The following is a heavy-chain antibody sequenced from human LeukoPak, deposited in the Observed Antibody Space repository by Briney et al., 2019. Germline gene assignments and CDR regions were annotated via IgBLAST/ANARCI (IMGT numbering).Heavy chain of an antibody. V-gene: IGHV3-7*01. CDR1: GFTFSSHW. J-gene: IGHJ5*02. D-gene: IGHD4-23*01. Sequence: GGSLRLSCGASGFTFSSHWMSWVRQGPGKGLEWVANIKEDGSEKNYVNSVKGRFTISRDNAKDSVYLQMNSLRAEDTAVYYCARVTPPTWGQGTLVTVSS. CDR2: IKEDGSEK. CDR3: ARVTPPT.